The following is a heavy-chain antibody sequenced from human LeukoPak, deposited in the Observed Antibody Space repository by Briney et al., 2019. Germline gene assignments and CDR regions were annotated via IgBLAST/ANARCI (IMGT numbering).Heavy chain of an antibody. Sequence: ASVKVSCRASGYTFTSYDINWVRQATGQGLEWMGWMNPNSGSTGYAQKFQGRVTMTRNTSISTAYMELSSLRSEDTAVYYCARGRAVFGVVKSYYYYGMDVWGQGTTVTVSS. CDR1: GYTFTSYD. CDR3: ARGRAVFGVVKSYYYYGMDV. CDR2: MNPNSGST. V-gene: IGHV1-8*01. D-gene: IGHD3-3*01. J-gene: IGHJ6*02.